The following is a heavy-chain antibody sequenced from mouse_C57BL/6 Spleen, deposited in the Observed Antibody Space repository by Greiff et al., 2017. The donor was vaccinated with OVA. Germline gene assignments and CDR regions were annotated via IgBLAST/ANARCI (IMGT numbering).Heavy chain of an antibody. CDR3: GRRGYNGFDY. J-gene: IGHJ2*01. D-gene: IGHD1-2*01. V-gene: IGHV1-42*01. CDR2: INPSTGGT. Sequence: EVKLLESGPELVKPGASVTISCKASGYSFTGYYMNWVKQTPVQSLEWIGAINPSTGGTTYNQKFKAKATLTVDNSSSTAYMQLKSLTSEDSAVXYCGRRGYNGFDYWGQGTTLTVSA. CDR1: GYSFTGYY.